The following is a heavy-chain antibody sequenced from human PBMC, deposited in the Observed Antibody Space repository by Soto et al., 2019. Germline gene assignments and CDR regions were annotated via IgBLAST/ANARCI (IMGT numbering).Heavy chain of an antibody. CDR3: AKVLGEGYFDY. CDR1: GFIFWYYP. J-gene: IGHJ4*02. CDR2: IWHDGSKT. V-gene: IGHV3-33*06. Sequence: GALSLSCAASGFIFWYYPIHWVRQSPGKGLEWVAVIWHDGSKTFYADSVKGRFTISRDNSKNTLPLQMNSLRAEDTAVYYCAKVLGEGYFDYWGQGTLVTVSS. D-gene: IGHD4-17*01.